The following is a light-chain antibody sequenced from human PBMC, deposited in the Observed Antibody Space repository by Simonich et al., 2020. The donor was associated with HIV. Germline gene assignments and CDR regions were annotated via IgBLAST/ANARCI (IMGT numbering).Light chain of an antibody. CDR1: SSDVGGYKY. CDR3: SSYTSFSTWV. Sequence: QSALTQPASVSGSPGQSLTISCTGTSSDVGGYKYVSWYQHHPGKAPKLMIFDVTRRPSGVSNRFAGSKSGNTASLTISGLQAEDEADYYCSSYTSFSTWVFGGGTKLTVL. V-gene: IGLV2-14*03. CDR2: DVT. J-gene: IGLJ3*02.